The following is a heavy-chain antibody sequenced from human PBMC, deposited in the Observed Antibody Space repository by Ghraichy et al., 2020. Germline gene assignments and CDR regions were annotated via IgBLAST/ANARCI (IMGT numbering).Heavy chain of an antibody. CDR2: IYYSGST. J-gene: IGHJ4*02. V-gene: IGHV4-59*01. D-gene: IGHD6-13*01. CDR1: GGSISSYY. CDR3: AGDIAAAGILDY. Sequence: SETLSLTCTVSGGSISSYYWSWIRQPPGKGLEWIGYIYYSGSTNYNPSLKSRVTISVDTSKNQFSLKLSSVTAADTAVYYCAGDIAAAGILDYWGQGTLVTVSS.